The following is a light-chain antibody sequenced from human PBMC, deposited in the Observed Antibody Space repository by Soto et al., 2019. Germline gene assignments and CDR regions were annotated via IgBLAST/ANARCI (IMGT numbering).Light chain of an antibody. CDR2: RAS. V-gene: IGKV3-15*01. J-gene: IGKJ1*01. CDR3: QQYYIWPPWT. Sequence: DIVLTQSPANLSVSPGERATLSCRASESMSDDLAWYQHKPGRAPRLLIYRASTRAAGVSARFSGSGSGTEFTFTISSLQPEDSAVYYCQQYYIWPPWTFG. CDR1: ESMSDD.